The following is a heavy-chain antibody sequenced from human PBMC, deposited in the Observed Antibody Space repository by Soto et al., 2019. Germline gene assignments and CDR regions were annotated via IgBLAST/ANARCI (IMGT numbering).Heavy chain of an antibody. CDR1: GFSFSNFA. V-gene: IGHV3-30-3*01. Sequence: QVQLVESWGGVVQPGRSLRLSCAASGFSFSNFAMHWVRQAPGKGLEWMAVISSDVVNYYYAESVKGRFTISRDNSKNTLYLQMNSLRTEDTAVYYCARGGAWTPEGLGYWGQGTLVTVSS. CDR3: ARGGAWTPEGLGY. D-gene: IGHD2-15*01. J-gene: IGHJ4*02. CDR2: ISSDVVNY.